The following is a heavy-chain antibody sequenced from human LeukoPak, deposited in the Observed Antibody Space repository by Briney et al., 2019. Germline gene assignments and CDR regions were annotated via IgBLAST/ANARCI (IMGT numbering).Heavy chain of an antibody. CDR2: IYYSGST. CDR3: ARVEMATIGSYYYYYMDV. D-gene: IGHD5-24*01. CDR1: GGSISSYY. V-gene: IGHV4-59*01. Sequence: SETLSLTCTVSGGSISSYYWSWIRQPPGKGLEWIGYIYYSGSTNYNPSLKSRVTISVDTSKNQFSLKLSSVTAADTAVYYCARVEMATIGSYYYYYMDVWGKGTTVTVSS. J-gene: IGHJ6*03.